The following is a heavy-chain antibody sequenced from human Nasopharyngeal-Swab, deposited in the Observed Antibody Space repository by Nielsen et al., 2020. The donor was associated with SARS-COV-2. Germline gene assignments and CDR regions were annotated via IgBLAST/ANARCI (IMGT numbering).Heavy chain of an antibody. Sequence: SETLSLTCTVSGGSISSYYWSWIRQPPGKGLEWIGYIYYSGSTNYNPSLKSRVTIPVDTSKNQFSLKLSSVTAADTAVYYCARLSYDFWSGYFDYWGQGTLVTVSS. D-gene: IGHD3-3*01. CDR2: IYYSGST. CDR3: ARLSYDFWSGYFDY. CDR1: GGSISSYY. J-gene: IGHJ4*02. V-gene: IGHV4-59*13.